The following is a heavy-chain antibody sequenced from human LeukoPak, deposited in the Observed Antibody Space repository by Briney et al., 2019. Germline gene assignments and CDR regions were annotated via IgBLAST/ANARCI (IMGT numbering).Heavy chain of an antibody. V-gene: IGHV4-34*01. D-gene: IGHD3-9*01. CDR2: INHSGST. CDR1: GGSFSGYY. CDR3: ARLPYYDILTGYTLYAFDI. Sequence: SETLSLTCAVYGGSFSGYYWSWIRQPPGKGLEWIGEINHSGSTNYNPSLKSRVTISVDTSKNQFSVKLSSVTAADTAVYYCARLPYYDILTGYTLYAFDIWGQGTMVTVSS. J-gene: IGHJ3*02.